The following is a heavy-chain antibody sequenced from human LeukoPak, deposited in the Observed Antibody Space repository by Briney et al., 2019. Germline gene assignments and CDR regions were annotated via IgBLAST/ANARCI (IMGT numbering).Heavy chain of an antibody. CDR1: GFTFSSYG. J-gene: IGHJ3*02. V-gene: IGHV3-23*01. D-gene: IGHD3-10*01. Sequence: GGTLRLSCAASGFTFSSYGMSWVRQAPGKGLEWVSAISGSGGYTYFADSVKGRFTISRDNSKDTLCLQMNSLRAEDTAVYYCAKRYYYGSGTFAPDAFDIWGQGTMVTVSS. CDR2: ISGSGGYT. CDR3: AKRYYYGSGTFAPDAFDI.